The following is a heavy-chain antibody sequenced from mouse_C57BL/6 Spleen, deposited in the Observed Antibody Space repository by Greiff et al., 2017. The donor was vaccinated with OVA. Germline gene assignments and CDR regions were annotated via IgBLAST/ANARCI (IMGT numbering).Heavy chain of an antibody. CDR1: GYTFTSYW. CDR3: ARYGYDDNYYAMDY. CDR2: INPSNGGT. J-gene: IGHJ4*01. D-gene: IGHD2-2*01. V-gene: IGHV1-53*01. Sequence: QVHVKQPGTELVKPGASVKLSCKASGYTFTSYWLHWVKQRPGQGLEWIGNINPSNGGTNYNEKFKSKATLTVDKSSSTAYMQLSSLTSEDSAVYYCARYGYDDNYYAMDYWGQGTSVTVSS.